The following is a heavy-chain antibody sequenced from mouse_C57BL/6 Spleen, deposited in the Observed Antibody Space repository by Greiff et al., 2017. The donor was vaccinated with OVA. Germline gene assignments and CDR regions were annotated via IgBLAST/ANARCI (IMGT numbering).Heavy chain of an antibody. Sequence: VQLQQSGAELVRPGASVKLSCKASGYTFTDYYINWVKQRPGQGLEWIARIYPGSGNTYYNEKFKGKATLTAEKSSSTAYMQLSSLTSEDSAVYFCATDDGYDGGVWFAYWGQGTLVTVSA. J-gene: IGHJ3*01. CDR3: ATDDGYDGGVWFAY. D-gene: IGHD2-2*01. CDR1: GYTFTDYY. CDR2: IYPGSGNT. V-gene: IGHV1-76*01.